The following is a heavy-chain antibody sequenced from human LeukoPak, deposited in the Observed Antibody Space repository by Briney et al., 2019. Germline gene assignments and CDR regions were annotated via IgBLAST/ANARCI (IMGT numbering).Heavy chain of an antibody. CDR2: IIPIFGAA. CDR3: ARESDYYYYYYMDV. V-gene: IGHV1-69*05. J-gene: IGHJ6*03. CDR1: GGTFTSYA. Sequence: SVKVSFTASGGTFTSYAISWVRQAPGQGLEWMGRIIPIFGAAKYAQKLQGRVTITTDESKSTASMELRSLRSEDTAVYYCARESDYYYYYYMDVWGKGTTVTVSS.